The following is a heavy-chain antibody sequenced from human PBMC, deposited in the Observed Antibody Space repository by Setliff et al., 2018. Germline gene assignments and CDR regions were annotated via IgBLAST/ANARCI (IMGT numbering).Heavy chain of an antibody. CDR1: GFTVSSNY. CDR2: IYSGGST. Sequence: GSLRLSCAASGFTVSSNYMSWVRQAPGKGLEWVSVIYSGGSTYYADSVKGRFTISRDNAKNSLYLHMNSLRAEDTAVYYCARDHVYGSQYYYYYYGMDVWGQGTTVTVSS. CDR3: ARDHVYGSQYYYYYYGMDV. V-gene: IGHV3-66*01. D-gene: IGHD3-10*01. J-gene: IGHJ6*02.